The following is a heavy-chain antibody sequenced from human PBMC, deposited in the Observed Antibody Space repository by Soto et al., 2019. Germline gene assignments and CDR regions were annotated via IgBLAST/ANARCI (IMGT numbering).Heavy chain of an antibody. V-gene: IGHV3-30*18. CDR1: GFTFSSYG. Sequence: QVQLVESGGGVVQPGRSLRLSCAASGFTFSSYGMHWVRQAPGMGLEWVAVISYDGSNKYYADSVKGRFTVSRDNSKNTLYVQMNSLRAEDTAVYYCAKAPDLYSSSWQDSFDIWGQGTMVTVSS. D-gene: IGHD6-13*01. CDR2: ISYDGSNK. CDR3: AKAPDLYSSSWQDSFDI. J-gene: IGHJ3*02.